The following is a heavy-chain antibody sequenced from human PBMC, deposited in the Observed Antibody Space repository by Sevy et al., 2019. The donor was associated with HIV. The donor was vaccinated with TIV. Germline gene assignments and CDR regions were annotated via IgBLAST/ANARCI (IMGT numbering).Heavy chain of an antibody. CDR3: AKDLKGRYSYGDVSEYFQH. V-gene: IGHV3-23*01. D-gene: IGHD5-18*01. CDR2: ISGSGGST. Sequence: EGSLRLSCAASGFTFSSYAMSWVRQAPGKGLQSVSAISGSGGSTYYADSVKGRFTISRDNSKHTLYLQMNSLRAEDTAAYNCAKDLKGRYSYGDVSEYFQHWGQGTLVRVSS. CDR1: GFTFSSYA. J-gene: IGHJ1*01.